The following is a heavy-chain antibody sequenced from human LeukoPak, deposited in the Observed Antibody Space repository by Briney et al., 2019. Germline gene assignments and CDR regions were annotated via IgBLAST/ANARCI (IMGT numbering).Heavy chain of an antibody. V-gene: IGHV3-53*01. CDR1: GFTFRNYP. J-gene: IGHJ4*02. D-gene: IGHD1-26*01. Sequence: GGSLRLSCLGSGFTFRNYPMYWVRQAPGKGLEWVSVIYSGGSTYYADSVKGRFTISRDNSKNTLYLQMNSLRAEDTAVYYCVVGATVVDYWGQGTLVTVSS. CDR3: VVGATVVDY. CDR2: IYSGGST.